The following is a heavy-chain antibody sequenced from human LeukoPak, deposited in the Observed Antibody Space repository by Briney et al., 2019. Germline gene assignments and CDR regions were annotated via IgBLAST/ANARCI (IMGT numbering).Heavy chain of an antibody. V-gene: IGHV3-23*01. CDR3: AKDARSGSHYDG. D-gene: IGHD1-26*01. J-gene: IGHJ4*02. Sequence: PGGSLRLSCAASGFTFSTYAMNWVRQAPGKGLEWVSLISGSGGTTYYADSVKGRFIISRDNSKNTLYLQMSSLRAEDTAEYYCAKDARSGSHYDGWGQGTLVIVSS. CDR2: ISGSGGTT. CDR1: GFTFSTYA.